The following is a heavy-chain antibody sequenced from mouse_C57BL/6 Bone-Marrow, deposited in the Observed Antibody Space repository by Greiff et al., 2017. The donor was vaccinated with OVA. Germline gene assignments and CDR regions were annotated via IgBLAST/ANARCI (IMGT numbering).Heavy chain of an antibody. V-gene: IGHV1-72*01. CDR1: GYTFTSYW. D-gene: IGHD2-1*01. J-gene: IGHJ4*01. Sequence: VQLQQPGAELVKPGASVKLSCKASGYTFTSYWMHWVKQRPGRGLEWIGRNDPNSGGTKYNEKFKSKATLTVDKPSSTAYMQLSSLTSEDSAVYYCARGVDYGNYEPMDYWGQGTSVTVSS. CDR3: ARGVDYGNYEPMDY. CDR2: NDPNSGGT.